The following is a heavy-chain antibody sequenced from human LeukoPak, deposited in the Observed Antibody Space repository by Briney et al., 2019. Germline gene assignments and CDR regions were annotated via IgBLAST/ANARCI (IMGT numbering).Heavy chain of an antibody. CDR2: TSGSGAST. CDR1: GFTFSSFA. D-gene: IGHD6-19*01. Sequence: GESLRLSCAASGFTFSSFAMSWVRQAPGRGLEWVSSTSGSGASTYYADSVKGRFTISRDNSRNTLYLQMSSLRAEDTAVYYCAKSHSVAVAGTYSTYYFDSWGQGTLVTVSS. CDR3: AKSHSVAVAGTYSTYYFDS. V-gene: IGHV3-23*01. J-gene: IGHJ4*02.